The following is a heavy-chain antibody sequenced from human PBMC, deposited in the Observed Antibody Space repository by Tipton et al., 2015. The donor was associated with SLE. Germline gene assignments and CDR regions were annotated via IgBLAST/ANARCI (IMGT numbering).Heavy chain of an antibody. CDR3: ARAPTSSGWFDP. J-gene: IGHJ5*02. V-gene: IGHV4-39*07. Sequence: LRLSCTVSGGSISSSNYYWGWLRQPPGKGLEWIGTTYYTGSAYYHPSLESRVTMSVDTSQNQFSLRVGSVTAADTAVYYCARAPTSSGWFDPWGQGILVTVSS. D-gene: IGHD3-10*01. CDR1: GGSISSSNYY. CDR2: TYYTGSA.